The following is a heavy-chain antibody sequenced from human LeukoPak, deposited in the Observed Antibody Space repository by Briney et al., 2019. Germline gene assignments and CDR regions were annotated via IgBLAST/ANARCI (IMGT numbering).Heavy chain of an antibody. CDR3: ARAYAYSSGWYNWFDP. D-gene: IGHD6-19*01. Sequence: GASVKVSCKASGYTFTGYYMHWVRQAPGQGLEWMGWINPNSGGTNYAQKLQGRVTMTRDTSISTAYMELSRLRSDDTAVYYCARAYAYSSGWYNWFDPWGQGTLVTVSS. J-gene: IGHJ5*02. CDR1: GYTFTGYY. CDR2: INPNSGGT. V-gene: IGHV1-2*02.